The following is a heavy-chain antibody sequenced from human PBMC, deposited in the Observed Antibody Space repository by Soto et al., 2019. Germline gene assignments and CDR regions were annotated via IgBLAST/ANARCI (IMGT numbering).Heavy chain of an antibody. CDR1: GGTFRNYP. CDR3: ERGPLVVLNYFES. Sequence: QVQLVQSGTEVKKPGSSVKVSCKASGGTFRNYPINWVRQAPGQGLEWMGSIFPLTDIPDYAQNFQARLTISADKSTNTAYMELSSLPSDDTAMYFCERGPLVVLNYFESWGPGNLVTVSS. CDR2: IFPLTDIP. J-gene: IGHJ4*02. V-gene: IGHV1-69*02.